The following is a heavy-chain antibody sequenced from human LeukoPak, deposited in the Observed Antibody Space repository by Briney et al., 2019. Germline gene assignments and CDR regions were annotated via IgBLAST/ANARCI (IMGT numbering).Heavy chain of an antibody. V-gene: IGHV4-34*01. CDR2: INHSGST. Sequence: SETLSLTCAVYGGSFSGYYWSWIRQPPGKGLEWIGEINHSGSTNYNPSLKSRVTISVDTSKNQFSLKLSSVTAADTAVYYCASQAGHYGSGSSYLSWDYYYYMDVWGKGTTVTVSS. CDR1: GGSFSGYY. D-gene: IGHD3-10*01. CDR3: ASQAGHYGSGSSYLSWDYYYYMDV. J-gene: IGHJ6*03.